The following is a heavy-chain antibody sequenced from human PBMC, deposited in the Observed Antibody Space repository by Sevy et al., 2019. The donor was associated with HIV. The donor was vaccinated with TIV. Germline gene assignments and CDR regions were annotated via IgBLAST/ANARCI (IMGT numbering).Heavy chain of an antibody. Sequence: GGSLRLSCAASGFAFQEYSMSWIRQAPGKGLEWVATLSFGCGKINYADSVKGRFTISRDNSKNSFYLQMDNLRVEDTALYYCAREGCSRPHDYWGQGTRVTVSS. CDR3: AREGCSRPHDY. CDR1: GFAFQEYS. D-gene: IGHD2-8*01. CDR2: LSFGCGKI. V-gene: IGHV3-23*01. J-gene: IGHJ4*02.